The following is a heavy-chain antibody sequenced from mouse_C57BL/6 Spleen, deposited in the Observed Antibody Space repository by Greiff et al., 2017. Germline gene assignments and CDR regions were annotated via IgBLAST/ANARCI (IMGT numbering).Heavy chain of an antibody. CDR1: GFSLTSYG. CDR3: ARNRDYGYDYAMDY. Sequence: QVQLQQSGPGLVQPSQSLSITCTVSGFSLTSYGVHWVRQSPGKGLEWLGVIWSGGSTDYNAAFISRLSISKDNSKSQVFFKMNSLQADDTAIYYCARNRDYGYDYAMDYWGQGTSVTVSS. J-gene: IGHJ4*01. D-gene: IGHD2-2*01. V-gene: IGHV2-2*01. CDR2: IWSGGST.